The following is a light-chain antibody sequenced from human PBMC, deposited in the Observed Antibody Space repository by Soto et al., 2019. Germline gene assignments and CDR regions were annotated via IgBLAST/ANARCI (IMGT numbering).Light chain of an antibody. Sequence: DIVMTQSPDSLAVSLGERATINCKSSQSVLYSSNNKNYLAWYQQKPGQPPKLLIYWASTRESGVPDRFSGSGSGTDFTLTISSLQAEDVAVYYCQHGLGAFGQGTKVEIK. CDR3: QHGLGA. CDR2: WAS. CDR1: QSVLYSSNNKNY. J-gene: IGKJ1*01. V-gene: IGKV4-1*01.